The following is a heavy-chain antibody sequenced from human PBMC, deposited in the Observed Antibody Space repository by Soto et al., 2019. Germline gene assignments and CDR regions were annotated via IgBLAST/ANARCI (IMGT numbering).Heavy chain of an antibody. CDR1: ELTLSSKA. J-gene: IGHJ6*02. CDR2: ISGSGGST. CDR3: AKDLGANYYYYYYGMDV. Sequence: GGPLKPPCAAPELTLSSKAMSWFPRPPGKGLEWVSAISGSGGSTYYADSVKGRFTISRDNSKNTLYLQMNSLRAEDTAVYYCAKDLGANYYYYYYGMDVWGQGTTVTVSS. D-gene: IGHD1-7*01. V-gene: IGHV3-23*01.